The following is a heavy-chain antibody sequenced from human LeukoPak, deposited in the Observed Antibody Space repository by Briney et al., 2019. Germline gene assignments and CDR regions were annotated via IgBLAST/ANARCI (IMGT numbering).Heavy chain of an antibody. Sequence: PSETLSPTCSVSGASVTSGGFYWGWLRQPPGKGLEWIATVYYTGSTYYNPSLKSRVTISIDTSKNQFSLNLRSVIAADTAVYYCARHSGSGSLSRPFDPWGQGTLVTVSS. J-gene: IGHJ5*02. D-gene: IGHD3-10*01. CDR1: GASVTSGGFY. V-gene: IGHV4-39*01. CDR2: VYYTGST. CDR3: ARHSGSGSLSRPFDP.